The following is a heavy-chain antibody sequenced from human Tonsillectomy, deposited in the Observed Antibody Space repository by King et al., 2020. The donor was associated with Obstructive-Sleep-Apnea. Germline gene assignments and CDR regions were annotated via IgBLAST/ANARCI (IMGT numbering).Heavy chain of an antibody. V-gene: IGHV3-33*01. J-gene: IGHJ4*02. D-gene: IGHD3-22*01. CDR1: GFTFSNYG. CDR3: ARELYYYDSSGYYYSFDY. CDR2: IWYDGSNK. Sequence: VQLAESGGGVVQPGRSLRLSCAASGFTFSNYGMHWVRQAPGEGLEWVAIIWYDGSNKYYADSVKGRFTISRDNSKNTLYLQMNSLRAEDTAVYYCARELYYYDSSGYYYSFDYWGQGTLVTVSS.